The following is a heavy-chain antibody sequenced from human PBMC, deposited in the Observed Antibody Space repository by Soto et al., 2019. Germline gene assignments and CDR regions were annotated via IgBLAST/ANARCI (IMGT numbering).Heavy chain of an antibody. CDR3: TGSDSSSWYRSYYYYGMDV. J-gene: IGHJ6*02. D-gene: IGHD6-13*01. V-gene: IGHV3-15*07. Sequence: EVQLVESGGGLVKPGGSLRLSCAASGFTFSNAWMNWVRQAPGKGLEWVGRIKSKTDGGTTDYAAPVKGRFTISRDDSKNTLYLQMNSLKTEDTAVYYCTGSDSSSWYRSYYYYGMDVWGQGTTVTASS. CDR1: GFTFSNAW. CDR2: IKSKTDGGTT.